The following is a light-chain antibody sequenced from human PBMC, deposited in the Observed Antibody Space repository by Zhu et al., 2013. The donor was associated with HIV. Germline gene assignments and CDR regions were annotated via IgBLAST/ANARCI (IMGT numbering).Light chain of an antibody. Sequence: DIQLTQSPSFLSASVGDRVTITCRASQRISTFLAWYQQKPGKAPQLLIYDASSLQSGVPSRFSGSGSGTEFTLTISSLQPEDFAVYYCQQRSSWPLTFGGGTKVEFK. CDR1: QRISTF. J-gene: IGKJ4*01. CDR2: DAS. CDR3: QQRSSWPLT. V-gene: IGKV1-9*01.